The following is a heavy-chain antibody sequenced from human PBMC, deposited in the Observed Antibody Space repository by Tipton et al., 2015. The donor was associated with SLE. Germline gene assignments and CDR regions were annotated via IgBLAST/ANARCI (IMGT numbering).Heavy chain of an antibody. J-gene: IGHJ5*02. CDR1: GGSINTTDYY. V-gene: IGHV4-61*05. Sequence: TLSLTCTVSGGSINTTDYYWGWLRQPPGERLEWIGYLHYSGSTNHNPSLKSRVTISEDPSKTQFSLRLYSLTPADTAIYYCARIIQQNWSVRWFGPWGQGTLVTVSS. CDR2: LHYSGST. D-gene: IGHD1-1*01. CDR3: ARIIQQNWSVRWFGP.